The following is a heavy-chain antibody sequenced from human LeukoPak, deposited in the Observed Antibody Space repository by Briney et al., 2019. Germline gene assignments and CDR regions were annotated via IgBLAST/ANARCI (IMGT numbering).Heavy chain of an antibody. CDR2: ISGSGDNT. V-gene: IGHV3-23*01. CDR1: GFTFSSYA. Sequence: GGSLRLSCAASGFTFSSYAMSWVRQAPGKGLEWVSGISGSGDNTYYADSVKGRFTISRDNSKNTLYLQMNGLRAEDTAVYYCAKGKYGYGDSLFDYWGQGTLVTVSS. CDR3: AKGKYGYGDSLFDY. D-gene: IGHD4-17*01. J-gene: IGHJ4*02.